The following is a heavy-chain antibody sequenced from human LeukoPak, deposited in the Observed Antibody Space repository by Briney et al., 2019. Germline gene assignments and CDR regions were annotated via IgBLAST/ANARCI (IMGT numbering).Heavy chain of an antibody. J-gene: IGHJ4*02. D-gene: IGHD1-26*01. CDR3: AKDTQRGSYGY. V-gene: IGHV3-23*01. Sequence: GGSLRLSCAASGFTFSIYAMSWVRQAPGKGLEWVSDIDGSGVTTYYADSVKGRFTISRDNSKNTLYLQMNSLRAEDTAVYYCAKDTQRGSYGYWGQGTWSPSPQ. CDR2: IDGSGVTT. CDR1: GFTFSIYA.